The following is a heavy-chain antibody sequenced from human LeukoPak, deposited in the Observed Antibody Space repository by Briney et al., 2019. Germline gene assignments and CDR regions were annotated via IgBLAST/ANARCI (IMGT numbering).Heavy chain of an antibody. CDR1: GFTFSSYG. CDR2: IRYDGSNK. D-gene: IGHD3-16*02. CDR3: AKDMGRGIVITFGGVIVRGYFDY. Sequence: GGSLRLSCAASGFTFSSYGMHWVRQAPGKGLEWVAFIRYDGSNKYYADSVKGRFTISRDNSKNTLYLQMNSLRAEDTALYYCAKDMGRGIVITFGGVIVRGYFDYWGQGTLVTVSS. J-gene: IGHJ4*02. V-gene: IGHV3-30*02.